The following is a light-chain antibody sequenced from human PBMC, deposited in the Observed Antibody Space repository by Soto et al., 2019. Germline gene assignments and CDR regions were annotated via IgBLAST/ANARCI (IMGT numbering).Light chain of an antibody. CDR3: SSYAGSTLYV. Sequence: QSALTQPPSASGSPGQSVTISCTGTSSDVGGYNSVSWFQQRPGKAPKLMIYDVNKRPSGVPDRFSGSKSGNTASLTVSGLQSEHEADYYCSSYAGSTLYVFGTGTKLTVL. CDR2: DVN. CDR1: SSDVGGYNS. V-gene: IGLV2-8*01. J-gene: IGLJ1*01.